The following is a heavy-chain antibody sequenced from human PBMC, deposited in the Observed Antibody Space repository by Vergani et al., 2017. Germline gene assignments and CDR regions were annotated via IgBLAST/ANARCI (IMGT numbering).Heavy chain of an antibody. CDR2: ISGSGGST. J-gene: IGHJ4*02. V-gene: IGHV3-23*01. Sequence: EVQLLESGGGLVQPGGSLRLSCAASGFTFSSYAMSWVRQAPGKGLEWVSAISGSGGSTYYADSVKGRFTISRDNSKNTLYLQMNSLRAEDTAVYYCANSFYYDSRGYYPYDDWGQGTLVTVSS. D-gene: IGHD3-22*01. CDR1: GFTFSSYA. CDR3: ANSFYYDSRGYYPYDD.